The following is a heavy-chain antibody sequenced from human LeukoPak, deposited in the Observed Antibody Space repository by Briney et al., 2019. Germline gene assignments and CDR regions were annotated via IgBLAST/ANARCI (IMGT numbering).Heavy chain of an antibody. V-gene: IGHV1-69*06. D-gene: IGHD6-13*01. CDR3: ARGYSSSWYGNYYYYYMDV. CDR2: IIPIFGTA. Sequence: ASVKVSCKASGGTFSSYAISWVRQAPGQGLEWMGGIIPIFGTANYAQKFQGRVTITADKSTSTAYMELSSLRSEDTAVYYCARGYSSSWYGNYYYYYMDVWGKGTTVTVSS. J-gene: IGHJ6*03. CDR1: GGTFSSYA.